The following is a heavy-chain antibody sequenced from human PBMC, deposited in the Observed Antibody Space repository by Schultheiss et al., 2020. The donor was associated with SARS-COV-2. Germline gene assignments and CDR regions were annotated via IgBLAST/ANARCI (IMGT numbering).Heavy chain of an antibody. D-gene: IGHD3-10*01. V-gene: IGHV3-9*01. CDR1: GFAFDDYA. Sequence: GGSLRLSCAASGFAFDDYAMHWVRQAPGKGLEWVSGISWNSDTMGYADSVKGRFTISRDNSKNTLYLQMNSLRAEDTAVYYCARDPDRGWAFDIWGQGTMVTVSS. CDR2: ISWNSDTM. CDR3: ARDPDRGWAFDI. J-gene: IGHJ3*02.